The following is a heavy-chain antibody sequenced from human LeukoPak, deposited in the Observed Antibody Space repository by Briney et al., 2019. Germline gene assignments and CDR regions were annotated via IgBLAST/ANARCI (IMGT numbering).Heavy chain of an antibody. CDR1: GVSITNYY. V-gene: IGHV4-59*01. CDR3: ARAYGSGTYQRWFDP. J-gene: IGHJ5*02. D-gene: IGHD3-10*01. CDR2: IYYSGST. Sequence: WENLSLTCAVSGVSITNYYWSWIRQPPGKGLDWLGYIYYSGSTYYNPSLKRRVTISVDTSKNQFSLELSSVTAADTAIYYCARAYGSGTYQRWFDPWGPGSLVTVSS.